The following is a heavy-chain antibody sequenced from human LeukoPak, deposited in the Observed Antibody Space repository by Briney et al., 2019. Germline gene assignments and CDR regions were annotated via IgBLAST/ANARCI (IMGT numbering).Heavy chain of an antibody. Sequence: SVKVSCKASGGTFSSYAISWVRQAPGQGLEWMGGIIPIFGTANYAQKFQGRVTITADESTSTAYMELSSLRSEDTAVYYCARANYYDSSGYYKQRYYYYGMDVWGQGTTVTVSS. V-gene: IGHV1-69*13. D-gene: IGHD3-22*01. CDR1: GGTFSSYA. J-gene: IGHJ6*02. CDR2: IIPIFGTA. CDR3: ARANYYDSSGYYKQRYYYYGMDV.